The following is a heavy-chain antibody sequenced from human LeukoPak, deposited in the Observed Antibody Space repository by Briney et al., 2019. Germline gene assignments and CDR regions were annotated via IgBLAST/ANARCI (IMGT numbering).Heavy chain of an antibody. CDR2: IIPIFGTA. CDR3: ARDGGNSDYFDY. V-gene: IGHV1-69*06. Sequence: SVKVSCKASGGTFSSYAISWVRQAPGQGLEWMGGIIPIFGTANYAQKFQGRVTMTEDTSTDTAYMELSSLRSEDTAVYYCARDGGNSDYFDYWGQGTLVTVSS. J-gene: IGHJ4*02. CDR1: GGTFSSYA. D-gene: IGHD4-23*01.